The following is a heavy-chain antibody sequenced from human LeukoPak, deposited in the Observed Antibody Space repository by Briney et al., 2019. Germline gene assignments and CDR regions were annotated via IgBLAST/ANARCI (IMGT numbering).Heavy chain of an antibody. V-gene: IGHV4-4*09. CDR1: GASISSYY. Sequence: MSSETLSLTCTVSGASISSYYWSWVRQPPGKGLEWLGYIHASGSTTSSPSLKIRVTMSVDTSKNEFSLKLTSVTAADTALYYCARGHFDSSGSSNPLDSWGQGTLVTVSS. CDR2: IHASGST. J-gene: IGHJ4*02. D-gene: IGHD3-22*01. CDR3: ARGHFDSSGSSNPLDS.